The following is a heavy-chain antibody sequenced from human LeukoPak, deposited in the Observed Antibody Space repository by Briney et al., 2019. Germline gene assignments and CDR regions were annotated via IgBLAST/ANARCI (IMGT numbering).Heavy chain of an antibody. J-gene: IGHJ3*02. CDR3: ARHTYYYDSSGYYSSGAFDI. V-gene: IGHV4-34*01. CDR1: GGSFSGYY. D-gene: IGHD3-22*01. Sequence: SETLSLTCAVYGGSFSGYYWSWIRQPPGKGLEWIGEINHSGSTNYNPSLKSRVTISVDTSKNQFSLKLSSVTAADTAVYYCARHTYYYDSSGYYSSGAFDIWGQGTMVTVSS. CDR2: INHSGST.